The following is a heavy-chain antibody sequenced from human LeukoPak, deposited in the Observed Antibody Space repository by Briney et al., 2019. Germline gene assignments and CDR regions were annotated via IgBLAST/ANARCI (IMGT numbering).Heavy chain of an antibody. V-gene: IGHV3-11*01. Sequence: GGSLRLSCAASGFTFSDYYMSWIRQAPGKGLEWVSYISSSGSTIYYADSVKGRFTISRDNAKNPLYLQMNSLRAEDTAVYYCAREVDSSGYYIDYWGQGTLVTVSS. CDR3: AREVDSSGYYIDY. D-gene: IGHD3-22*01. CDR2: ISSSGSTI. CDR1: GFTFSDYY. J-gene: IGHJ4*02.